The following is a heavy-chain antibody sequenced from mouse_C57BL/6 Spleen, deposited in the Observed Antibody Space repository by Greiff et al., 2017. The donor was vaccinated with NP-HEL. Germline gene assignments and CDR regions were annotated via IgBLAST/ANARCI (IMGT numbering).Heavy chain of an antibody. CDR1: GFTFTDYY. CDR3: AGSTGFYAMDY. Sequence: EVMLVESGGGLVQPGGSLSLSCAASGFTFTDYYMSWVRQPPGKALEWLGFIRNKANGYTTEYSASVKGRFTISRDNSQSILYLQMNALRAEDSATYYWAGSTGFYAMDYWGQGTSVTVSS. J-gene: IGHJ4*01. D-gene: IGHD4-1*02. CDR2: IRNKANGYTT. V-gene: IGHV7-3*01.